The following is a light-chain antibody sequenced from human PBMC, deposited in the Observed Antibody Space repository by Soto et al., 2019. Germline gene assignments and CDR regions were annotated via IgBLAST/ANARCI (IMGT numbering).Light chain of an antibody. CDR1: QGISNW. V-gene: IGKV1-12*01. CDR3: QQANSFPLT. J-gene: IGKJ4*01. Sequence: DIQMTQSPSSVSASVGDRVSITCRASQGISNWLAWYQQKPGRAPKLLIYTGSSLQSGVPSWFRGTGSGTDFTLTISSLQPEDVATYYCQQANSFPLTFGGGTKVEIK. CDR2: TGS.